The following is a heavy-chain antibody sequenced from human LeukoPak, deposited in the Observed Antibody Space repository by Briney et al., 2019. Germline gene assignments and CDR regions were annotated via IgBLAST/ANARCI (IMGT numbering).Heavy chain of an antibody. CDR3: ARDFNYYGSGSFWFDP. D-gene: IGHD3-10*01. CDR1: GGSVSSNSYY. V-gene: IGHV4-61*01. Sequence: SETLSLTCTVSGGSVSSNSYYWSWIRQPPGRGLEWIGYMHYSGSTNYNPSLKSRVTISIDTSKSQFSLKLSSVTAADTAVYYCARDFNYYGSGSFWFDPRGQGTLVTVSS. CDR2: MHYSGST. J-gene: IGHJ5*02.